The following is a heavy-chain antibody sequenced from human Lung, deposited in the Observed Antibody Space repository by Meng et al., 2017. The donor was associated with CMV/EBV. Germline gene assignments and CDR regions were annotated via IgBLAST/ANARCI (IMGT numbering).Heavy chain of an antibody. CDR1: GDSITNHNW. D-gene: IGHD3-10*01. CDR3: LRRSGGSV. CDR2: IPHRGSS. Sequence: VQLRESRTALVKPSDTLSLTYSVSGDSITNHNWWAWVRQPPRKGLEWIGEIPHRGSSAYNPSLKSRVSMSIDKSKNQFSLKLTSVTAADTAVYHCLRRSGGSVWGQGTLVTVSS. J-gene: IGHJ1*01. V-gene: IGHV4-4*02.